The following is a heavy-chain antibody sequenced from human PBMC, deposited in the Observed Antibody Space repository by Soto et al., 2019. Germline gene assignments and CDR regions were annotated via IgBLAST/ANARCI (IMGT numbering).Heavy chain of an antibody. CDR3: ARQLIS. CDR1: GGSISSSY. CDR2: IYDSGST. J-gene: IGHJ5*02. D-gene: IGHD2-21*01. Sequence: PSETLSLTCTVSGGSISSSYWSWIRQPPGKGLEWIGYIYDSGSTYYNSSLKSRVTMSVDTSKNQFSLKLSSVTAAYTAVYYSARQLISWGQGTPVTVS. V-gene: IGHV4-59*08.